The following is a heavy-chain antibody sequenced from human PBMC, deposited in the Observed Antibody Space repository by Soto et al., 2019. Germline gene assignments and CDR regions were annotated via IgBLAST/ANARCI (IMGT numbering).Heavy chain of an antibody. J-gene: IGHJ3*02. CDR1: GFTFSDYY. V-gene: IGHV3-11*01. CDR3: SRDMGYDILTGYNDAFDI. CDR2: ISSSGSTI. Sequence: QVQLVESGGSLVKPGGSLRLSCAASGFTFSDYYMSWIRQAPGKGLEWVSDISSSGSTIYYADSVKGRFTISRDNAKNSLYLQMNSLRAEDTAVYYCSRDMGYDILTGYNDAFDIWGQGTMVTVSS. D-gene: IGHD3-9*01.